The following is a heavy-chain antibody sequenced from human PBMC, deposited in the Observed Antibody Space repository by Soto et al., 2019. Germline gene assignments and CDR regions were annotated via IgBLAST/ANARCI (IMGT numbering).Heavy chain of an antibody. D-gene: IGHD1-26*01. CDR2: IYHSGST. CDR3: ARFSSGSPFDY. Sequence: SETLSLTCAVSGYSISSGYYWGWIRQPPGKGLEWIGSIYHSGSTYYNPSLKSRVTISVDTSKNQFSLKLSSVTAADTAVYYCARFSSGSPFDYWGQGTLVTVSS. V-gene: IGHV4-38-2*01. CDR1: GYSISSGYY. J-gene: IGHJ4*02.